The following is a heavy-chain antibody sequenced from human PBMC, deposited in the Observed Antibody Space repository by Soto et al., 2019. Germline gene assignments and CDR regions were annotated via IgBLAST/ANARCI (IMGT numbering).Heavy chain of an antibody. J-gene: IGHJ4*02. CDR1: GFPFSSFV. CDR3: AKDFSVIYGSGAYDY. Sequence: GGSLRLSCAASGFPFSSFVMNWVRQAPGKGLEWVSGIGGSDGSTYYADSVKGRFTISRDTSKNTLYLQMSSLRAEDTAVYYCAKDFSVIYGSGAYDYWGRGTRVTVSS. V-gene: IGHV3-23*01. CDR2: IGGSDGST. D-gene: IGHD3-10*01.